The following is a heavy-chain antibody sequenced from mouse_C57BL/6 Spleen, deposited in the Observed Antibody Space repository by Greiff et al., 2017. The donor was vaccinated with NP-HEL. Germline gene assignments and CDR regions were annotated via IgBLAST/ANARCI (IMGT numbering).Heavy chain of an antibody. Sequence: EVQRVESGGGLVQPGGSMKLSCVASGFTFSNYWMNWVRQSPEKGLEWVAQIRLKSDNYATHYAESVKGRFTISRDDSKSSVYLQMNNLRAEDTGIYYWTIYYGNPFAYWGQGTLVTVSA. CDR2: IRLKSDNYAT. J-gene: IGHJ3*01. D-gene: IGHD2-1*01. CDR3: TIYYGNPFAY. CDR1: GFTFSNYW. V-gene: IGHV6-3*01.